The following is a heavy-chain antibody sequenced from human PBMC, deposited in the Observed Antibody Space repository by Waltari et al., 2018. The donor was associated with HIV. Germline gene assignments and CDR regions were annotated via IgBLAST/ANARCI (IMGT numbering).Heavy chain of an antibody. CDR1: GYTFITYT. V-gene: IGHV1-3*04. Sequence: QVQLVQSGAEVKKPGASVKVSCKASGYTFITYTVQWVRQAPGQRLGWMGGINTGNGNTKDSQKFQGRVTITRDTSASTAYMELSSLRSEDTAVYYCARDSGFDYWGQGTLVTVSS. CDR2: INTGNGNT. D-gene: IGHD6-13*01. CDR3: ARDSGFDY. J-gene: IGHJ4*02.